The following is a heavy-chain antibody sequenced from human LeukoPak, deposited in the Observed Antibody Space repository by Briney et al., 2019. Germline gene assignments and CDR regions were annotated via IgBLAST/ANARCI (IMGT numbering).Heavy chain of an antibody. V-gene: IGHV3-23*01. CDR1: GFTFSSYA. CDR3: AKGGVAAADSYPNWYFDL. Sequence: PGGSLGLSCAASGFTFSSYAMSWVRQAPGRGLEWVSAITGSGVSTFYADSVKGRFTISRDNSKSTLYLQMNSPRAEDTAVYYCAKGGVAAADSYPNWYFDLWGRGTLVTVSS. CDR2: ITGSGVST. D-gene: IGHD6-13*01. J-gene: IGHJ2*01.